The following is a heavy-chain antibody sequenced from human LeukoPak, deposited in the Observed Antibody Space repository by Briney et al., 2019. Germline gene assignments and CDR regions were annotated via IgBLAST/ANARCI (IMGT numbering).Heavy chain of an antibody. J-gene: IGHJ6*02. CDR2: IKQDGSEK. CDR3: ARDRRLGYCSSTSCYPYYYYGMDV. D-gene: IGHD2-2*01. V-gene: IGHV3-7*01. CDR1: GFTFSSYW. Sequence: GGPLRLSCAASGFTFSSYWMSWVRQAPGKGLEWVANIKQDGSEKYYVDSVKGRFTISRDNAKNSLYLQMNSLRAEDTAVYYCARDRRLGYCSSTSCYPYYYYGMDVWGQGTTVTVSS.